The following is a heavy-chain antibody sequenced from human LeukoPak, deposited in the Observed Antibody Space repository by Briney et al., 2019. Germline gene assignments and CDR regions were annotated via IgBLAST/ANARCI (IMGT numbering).Heavy chain of an antibody. Sequence: GGSLGLSCAASGFTFSSYWMHWVRQAPGKGLVWVSRIKSDGSSTSHADSVKGRFTIARDNAKNTLYLQMNSLRDEDTAVYYCARAVSSSGSHYDYWGQGTRVSVPS. CDR3: ARAVSSSGSHYDY. CDR2: IKSDGSST. V-gene: IGHV3-74*01. J-gene: IGHJ4*02. D-gene: IGHD3-10*01. CDR1: GFTFSSYW.